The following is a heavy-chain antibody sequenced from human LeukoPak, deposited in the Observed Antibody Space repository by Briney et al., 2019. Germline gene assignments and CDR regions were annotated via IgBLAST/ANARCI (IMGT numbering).Heavy chain of an antibody. D-gene: IGHD6-13*01. CDR2: ISCSGCST. CDR3: AKTPYSSSWYYFDY. J-gene: IGHJ4*02. CDR1: VFIFNIYA. V-gene: IGHV3-23*01. Sequence: RGGSLRLFCASSVFIFNIYAMSCVRHARAKGLEYVSAISCSGCSTYYAAAVKGRFTISRDDSKNKVYLQTDSLRAEDTAVYYCAKTPYSSSWYYFDYWGQGTLVTVSS.